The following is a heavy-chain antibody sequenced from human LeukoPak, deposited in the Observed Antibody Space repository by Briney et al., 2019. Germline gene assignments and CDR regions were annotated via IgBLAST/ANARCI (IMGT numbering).Heavy chain of an antibody. V-gene: IGHV4-30-4*01. CDR2: IHHSGTT. D-gene: IGHD4-23*01. CDR3: ARGGSVYGGNNWFDP. Sequence: SETLSLTCTVSGGSISSYYWSWIRQPPGKGLEWIGYIHHSGTTYYNPSLKSRVTLSVDTPKNQFSLEMSSVTAADTAVYYCARGGSVYGGNNWFDPWGQGTLVTVSS. J-gene: IGHJ5*02. CDR1: GGSISSYY.